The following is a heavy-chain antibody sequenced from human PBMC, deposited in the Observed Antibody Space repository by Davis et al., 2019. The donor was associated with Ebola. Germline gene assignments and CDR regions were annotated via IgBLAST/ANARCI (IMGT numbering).Heavy chain of an antibody. J-gene: IGHJ4*02. V-gene: IGHV1-2*02. CDR1: GYTFTSYY. CDR3: AGASGSYSDPFDY. Sequence: ASVKVSCKASGYTFTSYYMHWVRQAPGQGLEWMGWINPNSGGTNYAQKFQGRVTMTRDTSISTAYMELSRLRSDDTAVYYCAGASGSYSDPFDYWGQGTLVTVSS. D-gene: IGHD1-26*01. CDR2: INPNSGGT.